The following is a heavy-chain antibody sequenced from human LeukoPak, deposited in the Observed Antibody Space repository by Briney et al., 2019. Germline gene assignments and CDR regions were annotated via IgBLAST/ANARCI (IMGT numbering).Heavy chain of an antibody. J-gene: IGHJ4*02. CDR1: GGSISSGGYS. CDR3: ARRSRFYDSSGYYYAELLDY. D-gene: IGHD3-22*01. Sequence: SQTLSLTCAVSGGSISSGGYSWSWMRQPPGKGREWIGYIYHSGSTYYNPSLKSRVTISVDTSKNQFSLTLSSVTAADTAVYYCARRSRFYDSSGYYYAELLDYWGQGTLVPVSS. V-gene: IGHV4-30-2*01. CDR2: IYHSGST.